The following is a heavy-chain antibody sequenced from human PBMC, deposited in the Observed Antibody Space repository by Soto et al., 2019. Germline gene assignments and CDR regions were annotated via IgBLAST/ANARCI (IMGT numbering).Heavy chain of an antibody. CDR2: IHYSGSI. CDR3: AKEDNLGPKTGYAFDP. V-gene: IGHV4-59*12. J-gene: IGHJ5*02. CDR1: GCSISGSY. Sequence: SETLSLTWSFSGCSISGSYWRWRRHTPGRVLEWIGYIHYSGSITENPLLKRPVTIAVDSNKIQFSLQLNSVSPEDTELYFCAKEDNLGPKTGYAFDPWGQGIMVTVSS. D-gene: IGHD2-15*01.